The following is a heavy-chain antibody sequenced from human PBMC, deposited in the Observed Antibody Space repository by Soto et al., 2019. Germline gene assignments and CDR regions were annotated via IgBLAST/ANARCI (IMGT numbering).Heavy chain of an antibody. D-gene: IGHD3-9*01. CDR1: GYTFTSYA. CDR2: INAGNGNT. CDR3: ARACSYYDILTGYYPGLFDY. Sequence: RASVKVSCKASGYTFTSYAMHWVRQAPGQRLEWMGWINAGNGNTKYSQKFQGRVTITRDTSASTAYMELSSLRSEDTAVYYCARACSYYDILTGYYPGLFDYWGQGTLVTVSS. V-gene: IGHV1-3*01. J-gene: IGHJ4*02.